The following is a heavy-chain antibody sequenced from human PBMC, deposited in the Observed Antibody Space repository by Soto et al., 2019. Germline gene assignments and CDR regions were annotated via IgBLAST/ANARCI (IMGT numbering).Heavy chain of an antibody. CDR3: VVIELTDHYGMDV. V-gene: IGHV4-39*01. CDR1: GGSISSSSYY. Sequence: SETLSLTCTVSGGSISSSSYYWGWIRQPPGKGLEWIGSIYYSGSTYYNPSLKSRVTISVDTSKNQFSLKLSSVTAADTAVYYRVVIELTDHYGMDVWGQGTTVTVSS. CDR2: IYYSGST. J-gene: IGHJ6*02. D-gene: IGHD2-21*01.